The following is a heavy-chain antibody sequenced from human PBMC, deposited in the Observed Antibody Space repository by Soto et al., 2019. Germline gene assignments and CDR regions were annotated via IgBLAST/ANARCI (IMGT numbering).Heavy chain of an antibody. V-gene: IGHV4-31*11. CDR1: GGSITSGDYY. J-gene: IGHJ4*02. D-gene: IGHD5-12*01. CDR2: IYYSGTT. CDR3: ARRDGYTHFDY. Sequence: QVQLQESGPGLVKPSQTLSLTCDVSGGSITSGDYYWSWIRHHPGKGLGMIGYIYYSGTTYYNPSLMSRVSISVDTSKTQFSLKLNSVTAADTAVYYCARRDGYTHFDYWGQGTLVTVSS.